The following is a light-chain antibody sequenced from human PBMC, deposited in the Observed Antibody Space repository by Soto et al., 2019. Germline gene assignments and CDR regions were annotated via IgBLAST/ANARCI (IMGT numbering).Light chain of an antibody. J-gene: IGLJ2*01. CDR1: SSDVGAHDF. CDR3: NSYTLSRTVI. CDR2: EGT. Sequence: QSALTQPASVSGSPGQSITISCSGTSSDVGAHDFVSWYQHHPDKAPKVIIFEGTKRPSGVSNRFSGSKTGNPASLTISGLQAEDEADYYCNSYTLSRTVIFGGGTKLTVL. V-gene: IGLV2-14*01.